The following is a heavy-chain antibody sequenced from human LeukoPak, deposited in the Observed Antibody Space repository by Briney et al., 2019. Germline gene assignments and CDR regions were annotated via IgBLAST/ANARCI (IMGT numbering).Heavy chain of an antibody. CDR1: GFTFSSYG. D-gene: IGHD3-3*01. V-gene: IGHV3-30*18. J-gene: IGHJ6*02. CDR3: AKDLKEYDFWGGYYTGYYYYGMDV. CDR2: ISYDGSNK. Sequence: QSGGSLRLSCAASGFTFSSYGMHWVRQAPGKGLEWVAVISYDGSNKYYADSVKGRFTISRDNSKNTLYLQMNSLRAEDTAVYYCAKDLKEYDFWGGYYTGYYYYGMDVWGQGTTVTVSS.